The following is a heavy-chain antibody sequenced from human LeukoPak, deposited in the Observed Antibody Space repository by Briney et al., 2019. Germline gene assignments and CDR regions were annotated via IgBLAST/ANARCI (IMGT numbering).Heavy chain of an antibody. CDR1: GSTFSSYA. CDR2: ISGDGGRT. V-gene: IGHV3-23*01. D-gene: IGHD6-19*01. CDR3: AKGSSSAWYSFDY. J-gene: IGHJ4*02. Sequence: GGSLRLSCAASGSTFSSYAMSWVRQAPGKGLEWVSTISGDGGRTYYADSVKGRSTISRDNSKNTLYLQMNSLRAEDTAIYYCAKGSSSAWYSFDYWGQGTLVTVSS.